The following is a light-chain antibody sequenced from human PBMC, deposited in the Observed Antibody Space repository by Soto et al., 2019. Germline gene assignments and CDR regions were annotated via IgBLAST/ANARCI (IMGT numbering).Light chain of an antibody. CDR3: QQYNNWPPWT. J-gene: IGKJ1*01. CDR1: QTVSSN. V-gene: IGKV3-15*01. Sequence: EIVMTQSPATLSVSPGESATLSCRASQTVSSNLAWYQQKPGQAPRLLIYGASTRATGMPARFSGSGSGTEFTLTISSLQSEDFAVYYCQQYNNWPPWTFAQGTKVEVK. CDR2: GAS.